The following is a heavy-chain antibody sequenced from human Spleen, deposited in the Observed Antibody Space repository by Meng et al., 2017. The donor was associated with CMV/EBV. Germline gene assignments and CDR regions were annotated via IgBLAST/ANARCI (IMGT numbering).Heavy chain of an antibody. D-gene: IGHD6-13*01. J-gene: IGHJ4*02. CDR3: AKRMGTGYTND. CDR2: ISSSGSIT. Sequence: GESLKISCAASGFTFSDYYMTWIRQAPGKGLEWVSYISSSGSITKYLDSVKGRFTISRDNAKNSLFLQMNSLRVEDTAVYYCAKRMGTGYTNDWGQGTLVTVSS. V-gene: IGHV3-11*04. CDR1: GFTFSDYY.